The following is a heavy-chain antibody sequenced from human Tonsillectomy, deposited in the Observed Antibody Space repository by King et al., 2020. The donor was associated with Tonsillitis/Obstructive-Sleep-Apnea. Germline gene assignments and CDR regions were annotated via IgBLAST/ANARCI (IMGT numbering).Heavy chain of an antibody. CDR3: ARGFSRTSYYYYYMDV. D-gene: IGHD1-14*01. Sequence: VQLQQWGAGLLKPSETLSLTCAVYGGSFSGYYWSWIRQPPGKGLEWIGEIKHSGSTNYNPSPKSRVTISVETSKNQFSLKLSSVTAADTAVYYCARGFSRTSYYYYYMDVWGKGSTVTVSS. CDR2: IKHSGST. V-gene: IGHV4-34*01. CDR1: GGSFSGYY. J-gene: IGHJ6*03.